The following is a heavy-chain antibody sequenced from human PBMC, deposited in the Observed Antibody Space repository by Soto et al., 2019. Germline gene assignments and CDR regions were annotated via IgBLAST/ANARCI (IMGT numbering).Heavy chain of an antibody. Sequence: PGGSLRLSCAASGFTFSSYGMHWVRQAPGKGLEWVAVIWYDGSNKYYADSVKGRFTISRDNSKNTLYLQMNSLRAEDTAVYYCAGVGRYGYYYGGDYYYGMDVWGQGTTLTVSS. V-gene: IGHV3-33*01. CDR3: AGVGRYGYYYGGDYYYGMDV. CDR2: IWYDGSNK. CDR1: GFTFSSYG. D-gene: IGHD3-22*01. J-gene: IGHJ6*02.